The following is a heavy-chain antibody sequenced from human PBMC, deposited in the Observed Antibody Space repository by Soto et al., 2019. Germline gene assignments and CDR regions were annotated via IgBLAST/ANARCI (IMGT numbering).Heavy chain of an antibody. D-gene: IGHD3-10*01. Sequence: ETLSLTSAVNGGPLGGFYWTWIRQSPGKGLEWIGEIHHGGSTNYNPSLKSRVTMSLDTSKNQFSLKLTSVTAADTAVYYCARGYRISMVILTANYFDSWGQGTPVTVSS. J-gene: IGHJ4*02. V-gene: IGHV4-34*01. CDR1: GGPLGGFY. CDR2: IHHGGST. CDR3: ARGYRISMVILTANYFDS.